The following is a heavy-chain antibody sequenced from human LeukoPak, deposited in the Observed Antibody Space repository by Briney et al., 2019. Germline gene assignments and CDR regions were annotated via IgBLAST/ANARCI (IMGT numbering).Heavy chain of an antibody. CDR2: THPGDSDT. D-gene: IGHD3-10*01. J-gene: IGHJ4*02. CDR3: ARDLYGSGNYYIY. Sequence: GESLKISCKCSGYRFTSHWIGWLRQVPGKGLEWMGITHPGDSDTRYSPSFQGHVSISVDKSITTAYLQWSSLKASDSGMYYCARDLYGSGNYYIYWGQGTLVTVSA. V-gene: IGHV5-51*01. CDR1: GYRFTSHW.